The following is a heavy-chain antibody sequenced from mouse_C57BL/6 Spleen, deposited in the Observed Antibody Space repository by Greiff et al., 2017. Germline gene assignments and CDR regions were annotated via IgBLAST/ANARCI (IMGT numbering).Heavy chain of an antibody. Sequence: QVQLQQSGPGLVQPSQSLSITCTVSGFSLTSYGVHWVRQSPGKGLEWLGVIWSGGSTDYNAAFISRLSISKDNSKSQVFFKMNSLQADDTAIYYCARGDYDGPYAMDYWGQGTSVTVSS. CDR1: GFSLTSYG. D-gene: IGHD2-4*01. V-gene: IGHV2-2*01. CDR2: IWSGGST. CDR3: ARGDYDGPYAMDY. J-gene: IGHJ4*01.